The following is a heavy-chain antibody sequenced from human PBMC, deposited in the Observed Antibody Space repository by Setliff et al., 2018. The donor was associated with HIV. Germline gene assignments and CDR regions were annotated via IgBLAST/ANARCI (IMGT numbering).Heavy chain of an antibody. CDR1: GGSISGHY. J-gene: IGHJ3*01. CDR3: AREDASGNHAFDF. CDR2: IYYSGST. V-gene: IGHV4-59*11. D-gene: IGHD2-2*01. Sequence: SETLSLTCTVSGGSISGHYWSWIRQPPGMGLEWVGYIYYSGSTHSNPSLMSRATMSVDTSKNQFSLELRSVTVADTAVYFCAREDASGNHAFDFWGQGKMVTVSS.